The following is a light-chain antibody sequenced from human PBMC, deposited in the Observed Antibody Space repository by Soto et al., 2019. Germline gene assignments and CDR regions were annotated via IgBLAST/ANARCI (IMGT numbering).Light chain of an antibody. Sequence: EVVLTQSPGTLSLSPGERATLSCRASQSVINNYLAWYQQKPGQAPRLLIYGASSRATGIPDRFSGSGSGTDLTLPISTLEPEDFAVYYSQQYGSSITFGQGTKVDIK. CDR1: QSVINNY. CDR2: GAS. J-gene: IGKJ1*01. CDR3: QQYGSSIT. V-gene: IGKV3-20*01.